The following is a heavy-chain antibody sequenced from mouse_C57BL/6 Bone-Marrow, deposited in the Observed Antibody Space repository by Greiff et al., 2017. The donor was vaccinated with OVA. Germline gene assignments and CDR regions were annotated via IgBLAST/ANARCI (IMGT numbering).Heavy chain of an antibody. D-gene: IGHD2-5*01. CDR1: GYTFTSYW. J-gene: IGHJ3*01. CDR3: ARDSNYGAWFAY. CDR2: IDPSDSYT. V-gene: IGHV1-69*01. Sequence: QVQLQQPGAELVMPGASVKLSCKASGYTFTSYWMHRVKQRPGQGLEWIGEIDPSDSYTNYNQKFKGKSTVTVDKSSSTAYMQLSSLTSEDSAVYYCARDSNYGAWFAYWGQGTLVTVSA.